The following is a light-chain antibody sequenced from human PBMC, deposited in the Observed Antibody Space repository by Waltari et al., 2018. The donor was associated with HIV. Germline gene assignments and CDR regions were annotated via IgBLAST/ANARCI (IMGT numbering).Light chain of an antibody. V-gene: IGKV3-15*01. Sequence: EIVMTQSPSILSVSPGERATLSCRASQSVIRNVAWYQQRPGQAPRLLIYGASVRATDIPARFSGSGSATEFTLTISSLQSEDFAVYFCQQYNHWPLAFGQGTKVEVK. CDR3: QQYNHWPLA. CDR2: GAS. CDR1: QSVIRN. J-gene: IGKJ1*01.